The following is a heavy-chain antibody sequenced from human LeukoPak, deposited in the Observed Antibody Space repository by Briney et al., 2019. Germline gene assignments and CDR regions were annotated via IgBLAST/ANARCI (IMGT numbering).Heavy chain of an antibody. CDR2: IKEDGSVK. CDR1: GFTFSSFW. V-gene: IGHV3-7*03. CDR3: ARERYGNYN. J-gene: IGHJ4*02. D-gene: IGHD4-11*01. Sequence: PGGSLRLSCAASGFTFSSFWMIWVRQAPGKGLEWVANIKEDGSVKNYVDSMKGRFTISRDNAKNSLFLQMNSLRAEDTAVYYCARERYGNYNWGQGTLVTVSS.